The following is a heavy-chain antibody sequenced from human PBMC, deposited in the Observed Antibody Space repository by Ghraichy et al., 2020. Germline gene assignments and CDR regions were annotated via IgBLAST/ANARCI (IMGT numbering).Heavy chain of an antibody. V-gene: IGHV4-59*01. CDR3: ARVRGGLLGATSSNWFDP. Sequence: SETLSLTCTVSGGSISSYYWSWIRQPPGKGLEWIGYIYYSGSTNYNPSLKSRVTISVDTSKNQFSLKLSSVTAADTAVYYCARVRGGLLGATSSNWFDPWGQGTLVTVSS. CDR1: GGSISSYY. CDR2: IYYSGST. J-gene: IGHJ5*02. D-gene: IGHD1-26*01.